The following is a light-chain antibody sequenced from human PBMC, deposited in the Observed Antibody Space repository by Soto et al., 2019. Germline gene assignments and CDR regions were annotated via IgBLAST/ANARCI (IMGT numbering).Light chain of an antibody. Sequence: QSVLAQPPSASGSPGQSVTISCSGTSSDVGAYNHVSWYQQHPGKAPRLLIYEVSQRPSGVPDRFSGSKSANTASLTVSGLQPEDEADYYCSSYAGTNNLLYVFGTGTKV. CDR3: SSYAGTNNLLYV. CDR2: EVS. V-gene: IGLV2-8*01. CDR1: SSDVGAYNH. J-gene: IGLJ1*01.